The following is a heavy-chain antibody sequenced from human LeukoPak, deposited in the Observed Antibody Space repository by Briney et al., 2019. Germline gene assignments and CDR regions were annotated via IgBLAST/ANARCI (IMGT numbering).Heavy chain of an antibody. CDR1: GYSFTSYW. V-gene: IGHV5-51*01. J-gene: IGHJ4*02. CDR3: ATSYSGTDFDY. D-gene: IGHD1-26*01. Sequence: GESLKISCKGSGYSFTSYWIGWVRQMPGRGLEWMGIIYPGDSDTRYSPSFQGQVTISAHKSISTAYLQWSSLTASDTAMYYCATSYSGTDFDYWGQGTLVTVSS. CDR2: IYPGDSDT.